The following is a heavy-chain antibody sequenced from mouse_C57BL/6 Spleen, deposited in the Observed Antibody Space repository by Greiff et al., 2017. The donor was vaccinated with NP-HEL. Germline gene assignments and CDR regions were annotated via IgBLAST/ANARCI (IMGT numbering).Heavy chain of an antibody. CDR1: GFTFSDYY. V-gene: IGHV5-12*01. CDR2: ISNGGGST. CDR3: ARYDYDVGYAMDY. D-gene: IGHD2-4*01. J-gene: IGHJ4*01. Sequence: EVMLVESGGGLVQPGGSLKLSCAASGFTFSDYYMYWVRQTPEKRLEWVAYISNGGGSTYYPDTVKGRFTISRDNAKNTLYLQMSRLKSEDTAMYYCARYDYDVGYAMDYWGQGTSVTVSS.